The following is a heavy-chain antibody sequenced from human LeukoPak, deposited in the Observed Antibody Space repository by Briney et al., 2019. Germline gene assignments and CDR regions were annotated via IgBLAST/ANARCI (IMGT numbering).Heavy chain of an antibody. V-gene: IGHV3-23*01. CDR3: AKDFRIGYSAHFDY. CDR1: GFTFRSHA. J-gene: IGHJ4*02. Sequence: GGSLRLSCVGSGFTFRSHAMSWVRQAPEKGLEFVSGIYENGGTTYYVDSVKGRFSISRDNSKNTLYLQMDSLRGEDTAVYYCAKDFRIGYSAHFDYWGQGALVTVSS. D-gene: IGHD2-21*01. CDR2: IYENGGTT.